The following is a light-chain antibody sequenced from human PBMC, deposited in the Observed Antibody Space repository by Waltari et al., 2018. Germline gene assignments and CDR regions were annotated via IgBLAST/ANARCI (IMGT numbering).Light chain of an antibody. V-gene: IGKV1-33*01. CDR3: QQYDNRPVT. CDR1: QDITKY. J-gene: IGKJ4*01. Sequence: DIQMTQSPSSLSASVGDRVTITCQASQDITKYLNWYQHKPGEAPKLLIYDVSNLNTGVPSRFRGSGSGTDFTLTISSLKPEDIATYYCQQYDNRPVTFGGGTKVEI. CDR2: DVS.